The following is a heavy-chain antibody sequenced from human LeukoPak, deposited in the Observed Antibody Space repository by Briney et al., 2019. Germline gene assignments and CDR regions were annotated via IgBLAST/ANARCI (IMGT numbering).Heavy chain of an antibody. J-gene: IGHJ5*02. CDR1: GFTFSSYS. Sequence: GGSLRLSCAASGFTFSSYSMNWVRQAPGKGLEWVSSISSSSSYIYYADSVKGRFTISRDNAKNSLYLQMNSLRAEDTAVYYCARWVSAVNWFDPWGQGTLVTVSS. D-gene: IGHD6-25*01. V-gene: IGHV3-21*01. CDR3: ARWVSAVNWFDP. CDR2: ISSSSSYI.